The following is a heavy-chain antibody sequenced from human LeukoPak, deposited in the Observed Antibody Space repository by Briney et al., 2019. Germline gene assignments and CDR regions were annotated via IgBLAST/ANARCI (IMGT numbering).Heavy chain of an antibody. CDR3: ARAEVRGVIRHYYYYGMDV. CDR1: GGSISSYY. J-gene: IGHJ6*02. Sequence: SETLSLTCTVSGGSISSYYWSWIRQPPGKGLEWIGYIYYSGCTNYNPSLKSRVTISVDTSKNQFSLKLSSVTAADTAVYYCARAEVRGVIRHYYYYGMDVWGQGTTVTVSS. D-gene: IGHD3-10*01. V-gene: IGHV4-59*01. CDR2: IYYSGCT.